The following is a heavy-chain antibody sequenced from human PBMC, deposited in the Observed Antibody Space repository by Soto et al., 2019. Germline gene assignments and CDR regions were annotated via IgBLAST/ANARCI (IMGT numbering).Heavy chain of an antibody. CDR2: IIPIFGTA. CDR3: ARLGGGDPTRPDYYYYYGMDV. V-gene: IGHV1-69*13. J-gene: IGHJ6*02. Sequence: ASVKVSCKASGGTFSSYAISWVRQAPGQGLEWMGGIIPIFGTANYAQKFQGRVTITADESKSTAYMELSSLRSEDTAVYYCARLGGGDPTRPDYYYYYGMDVWGQGTTVTVSS. CDR1: GGTFSSYA. D-gene: IGHD2-21*02.